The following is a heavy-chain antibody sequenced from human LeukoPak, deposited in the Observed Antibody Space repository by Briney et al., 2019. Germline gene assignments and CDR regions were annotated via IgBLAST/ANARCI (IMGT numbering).Heavy chain of an antibody. CDR3: AKVLAPAYYYDSSGYYSALGGDY. Sequence: GGSLRLSCAASGFTFSSYSMNWVRQAPGKGLEWVSSISSSSSYIYYADSVKGRFTISRDNAKNSLYLQMNSLRAEDTAVYYCAKVLAPAYYYDSSGYYSALGGDYWGQGTLVTVSS. D-gene: IGHD3-22*01. CDR2: ISSSSSYI. V-gene: IGHV3-21*01. J-gene: IGHJ4*02. CDR1: GFTFSSYS.